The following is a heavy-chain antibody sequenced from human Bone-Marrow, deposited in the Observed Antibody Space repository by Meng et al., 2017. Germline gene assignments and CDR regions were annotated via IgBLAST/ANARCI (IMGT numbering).Heavy chain of an antibody. J-gene: IGHJ1*01. CDR3: AKSHGDYLTSYFHH. Sequence: SLKISCAASGFTFSSYSMNWVRQAPGKGLEWVSGISWNSGSIAYADSVKGRFTISRDNAKNSLYLQMNSLRAEDTALYYCAKSHGDYLTSYFHHWGQGTLVTVSS. CDR2: ISWNSGSI. D-gene: IGHD4-17*01. CDR1: GFTFSSYS. V-gene: IGHV3-9*01.